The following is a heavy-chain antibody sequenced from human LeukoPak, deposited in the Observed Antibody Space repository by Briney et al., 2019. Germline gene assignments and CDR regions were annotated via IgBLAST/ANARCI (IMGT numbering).Heavy chain of an antibody. Sequence: GGSLRLSCAASGFTFSSYWMHWVRQVPGKGLVWVSRITSEGSSTSYADSVKGRFTVSRDNAKNTLYLQMNSLRAEDTAVYYCARGSSVVALDWGQGTLVTVSS. V-gene: IGHV3-74*01. D-gene: IGHD2-15*01. J-gene: IGHJ4*02. CDR1: GFTFSSYW. CDR3: ARGSSVVALD. CDR2: ITSEGSST.